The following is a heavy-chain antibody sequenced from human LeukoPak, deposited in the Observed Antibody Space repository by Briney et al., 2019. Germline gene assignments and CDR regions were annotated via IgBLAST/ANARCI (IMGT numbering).Heavy chain of an antibody. CDR1: GGSISSSNW. J-gene: IGHJ1*01. D-gene: IGHD6-13*01. CDR3: ARAGGSIAAGGTEGINFHH. V-gene: IGHV4-4*02. CDR2: IYHSGST. Sequence: SETLSLTCTVSGGSISSSNWWSWVRQPPGKGLEWIGEIYHSGSTNYNPSLKSRVTISVDKSKNQFSLKLSSVTAADTAVYYCARAGGSIAAGGTEGINFHHWGQGTLVTVSS.